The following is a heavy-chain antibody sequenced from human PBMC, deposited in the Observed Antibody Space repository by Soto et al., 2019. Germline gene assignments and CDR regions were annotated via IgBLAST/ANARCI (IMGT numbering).Heavy chain of an antibody. CDR2: IKGDGSDP. Sequence: EVHLVESGGGLGQPGGSLRLSCAASGFTLNNYYLSWVRQAPGKGLEWVGNIKGDGSDPHYVDSVKGRFTISRDNAENSIYLQMNSRKAEDTAMYYCARDPVTADWGQGTLVTVSS. CDR3: ARDPVTAD. V-gene: IGHV3-7*03. J-gene: IGHJ4*02. CDR1: GFTLNNYY.